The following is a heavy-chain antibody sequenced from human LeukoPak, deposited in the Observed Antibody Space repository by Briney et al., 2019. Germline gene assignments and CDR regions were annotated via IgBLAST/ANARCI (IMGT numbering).Heavy chain of an antibody. D-gene: IGHD6-13*01. V-gene: IGHV3-30*02. J-gene: IGHJ4*02. CDR1: GFTFSHYG. Sequence: GGSLRLSCEASGFTFSHYGMHWVRQVPGKGLEWVAFIRYDGSNKYYTDSVKGRFTISRDNSKNTVFLQMNSLRADDTAKYYCAKDKAPGSWHTPSDFWGQGTLVTVSS. CDR2: IRYDGSNK. CDR3: AKDKAPGSWHTPSDF.